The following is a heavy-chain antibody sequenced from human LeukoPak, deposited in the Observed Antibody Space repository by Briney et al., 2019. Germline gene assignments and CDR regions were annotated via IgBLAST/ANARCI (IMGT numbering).Heavy chain of an antibody. CDR2: ISWNSGSI. CDR3: ARGRDGYNGIGDY. J-gene: IGHJ4*02. CDR1: GFTFDDYA. D-gene: IGHD5-24*01. Sequence: GGSLRLSCAASGFTFDDYAMHWVRQAPGKGLEWVSGISWNSGSIGYADSVKGRFTISRDNAKNSLYLQINSLRAEDMALYYCARGRDGYNGIGDYWGKGTLVTVSS. V-gene: IGHV3-9*03.